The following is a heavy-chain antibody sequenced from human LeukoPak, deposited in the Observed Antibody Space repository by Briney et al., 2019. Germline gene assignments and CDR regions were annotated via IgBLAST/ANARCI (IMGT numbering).Heavy chain of an antibody. CDR3: VKDRRRGYTYGLDY. CDR2: IKQDGSEK. D-gene: IGHD5-18*01. J-gene: IGHJ4*02. Sequence: GGSLRLSCAASGFTFSSYWMSWVRQAPGKGLEWVANIKQDGSEKYHVDSVTGRFTISRDNSNNSLYLQMNSLITEDTALYFCVKDRRRGYTYGLDYWGQGTLVTVSS. CDR1: GFTFSSYW. V-gene: IGHV3-7*05.